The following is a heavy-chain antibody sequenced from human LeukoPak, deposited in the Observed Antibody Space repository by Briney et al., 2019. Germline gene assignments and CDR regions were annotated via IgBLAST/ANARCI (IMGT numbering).Heavy chain of an antibody. V-gene: IGHV4-34*01. CDR3: ARAGIAAAGNRWFDP. CDR2: INHSGST. D-gene: IGHD6-13*01. J-gene: IGHJ5*02. CDR1: GGSFSGYY. Sequence: SETLSLTCAVYGGSFSGYYWSWIRQPPGKGLEWIGEINHSGSTNYNPSLKSRVTISVDTSKNQFSLKLSSVTAADTAVYYCARAGIAAAGNRWFDPWGQGTLVTVSS.